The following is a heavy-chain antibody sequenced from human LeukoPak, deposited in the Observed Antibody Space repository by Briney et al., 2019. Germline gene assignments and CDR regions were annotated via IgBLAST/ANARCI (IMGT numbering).Heavy chain of an antibody. J-gene: IGHJ3*02. D-gene: IGHD4-17*01. Sequence: ASVKVSCKASGYTFTGYYMHWVRQAPGQGLEWMGWINPNSGGTNYAQKFQGWVTMTRDTSISTAYMELSRLRSDDTAVYYCASATVTTSDAFDIWGQGTMVTVSS. CDR1: GYTFTGYY. CDR2: INPNSGGT. V-gene: IGHV1-2*04. CDR3: ASATVTTSDAFDI.